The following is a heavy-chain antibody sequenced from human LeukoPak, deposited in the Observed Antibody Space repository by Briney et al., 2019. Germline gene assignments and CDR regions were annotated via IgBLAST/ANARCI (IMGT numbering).Heavy chain of an antibody. CDR1: GFTFSSYA. J-gene: IGHJ4*02. CDR3: ARLPAYCSSTSCYVDY. V-gene: IGHV3-30-3*01. CDR2: ISYDGSNK. D-gene: IGHD2-2*01. Sequence: QPGGSLRLSCAASGFTFSSYAMHWVRQAPGKGLEWVAVISYDGSNKYYADSVKGRFTISRDNAKNSLYLQMNSLRAEDTAVFYCARLPAYCSSTSCYVDYWGQGTLVTVSS.